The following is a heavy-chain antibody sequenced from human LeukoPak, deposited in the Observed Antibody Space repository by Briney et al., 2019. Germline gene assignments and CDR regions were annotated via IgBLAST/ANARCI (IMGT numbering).Heavy chain of an antibody. Sequence: PSDTLSLTCTVSGGSISSSNYYWDWVRQPPGQRLDWIGSFYCGGSTYYNPCLKSRVTISVDTAKNQFSLILRFVTAADTAVYFCATGGGIAVSHSWGQGTLVTVSS. J-gene: IGHJ4*02. V-gene: IGHV4-39*01. CDR3: ATGGGIAVSHS. CDR1: GGSISSSNYY. D-gene: IGHD6-19*01. CDR2: FYCGGST.